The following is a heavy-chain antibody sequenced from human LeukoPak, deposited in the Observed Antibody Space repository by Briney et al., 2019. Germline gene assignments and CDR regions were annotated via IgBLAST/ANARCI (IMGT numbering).Heavy chain of an antibody. CDR2: ISGSGGST. CDR1: GFTFSSYA. D-gene: IGHD5-18*01. J-gene: IGHJ4*02. CDR3: ANPDETGYSYGFGY. V-gene: IGHV3-23*01. Sequence: GGSLRLSCAASGFTFSSYAMSWVRQAPGKGLEWVSAISGSGGSTYYADSVKGRFTISRDNSKSTLYLQMNSLRAEDTAVYYCANPDETGYSYGFGYWGQGTLVTVSS.